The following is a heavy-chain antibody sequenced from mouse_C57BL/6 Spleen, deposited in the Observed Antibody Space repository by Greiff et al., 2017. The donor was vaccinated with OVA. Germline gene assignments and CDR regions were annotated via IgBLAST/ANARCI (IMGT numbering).Heavy chain of an antibody. V-gene: IGHV1-55*01. CDR3: ARDYGSSSLYYFDY. Sequence: QVQLQQPGAELVKPGASVKMSCKASGYTFTSYWITWVKQRPGQGLEWIGDIYPGSGSTNYNEKSKSKATLTVDTSSSTAYMQLSSLTSEDSAVYYCARDYGSSSLYYFDYWGQGTTLTVSS. CDR2: IYPGSGST. CDR1: GYTFTSYW. D-gene: IGHD1-1*01. J-gene: IGHJ2*01.